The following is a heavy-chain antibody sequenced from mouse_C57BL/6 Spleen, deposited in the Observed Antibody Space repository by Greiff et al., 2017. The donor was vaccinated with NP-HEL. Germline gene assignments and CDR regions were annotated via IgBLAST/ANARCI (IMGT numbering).Heavy chain of an antibody. CDR3: ASIYYYGSKRYYYAMDY. Sequence: VKVVESGPGLVAPSQSLSITCTVSGFSLTSYAISWVRQPPGKGLEWLGVIWTGGGTNYNSALKSRLSISKDNSKSQVFLKMNSLQTDDTARYYCASIYYYGSKRYYYAMDYWGQGTSVTVSS. D-gene: IGHD1-1*01. J-gene: IGHJ4*01. CDR1: GFSLTSYA. CDR2: IWTGGGT. V-gene: IGHV2-9-1*01.